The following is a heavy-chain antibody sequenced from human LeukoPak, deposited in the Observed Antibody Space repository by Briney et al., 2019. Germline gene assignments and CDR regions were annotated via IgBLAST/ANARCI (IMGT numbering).Heavy chain of an antibody. CDR1: GGSFSGYY. Sequence: SETLSLTCAVYGGSFSGYYWSWIRQPPGKGLEWIGEINHSGSTNYNPSLKSRVTISVDTSKNQFSLKLNSVTAADAAVYYCARKGSKVTIFGVVNRKTYMDVWGKGTTVTVSS. V-gene: IGHV4-34*01. D-gene: IGHD3-3*01. CDR2: INHSGST. J-gene: IGHJ6*03. CDR3: ARKGSKVTIFGVVNRKTYMDV.